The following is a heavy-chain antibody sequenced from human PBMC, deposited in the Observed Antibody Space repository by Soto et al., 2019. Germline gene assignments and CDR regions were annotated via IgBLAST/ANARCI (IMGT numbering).Heavy chain of an antibody. D-gene: IGHD6-19*01. V-gene: IGHV1-3*01. CDR3: ARAVAVPADFDY. Sequence: ASVKVSCKASGYTFTGYSMHWVRHAPGQRLEWMGWINAGNGNTKYSQKFQGRVTITRVTSASTAYMELSSLRSEDTAVYYCARAVAVPADFDYWGQGTLVTVSS. J-gene: IGHJ4*02. CDR2: INAGNGNT. CDR1: GYTFTGYS.